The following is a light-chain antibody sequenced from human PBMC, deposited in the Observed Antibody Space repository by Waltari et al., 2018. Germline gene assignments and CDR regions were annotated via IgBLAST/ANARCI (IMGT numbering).Light chain of an antibody. CDR2: GKN. V-gene: IGLV3-19*01. CDR1: SLSSYY. CDR3: NSRDSSGNHLV. Sequence: SSELTQDPAVPVALGQTVRITCQGDSLSSYYASWYQQKRGQAPVLVIYGKNNRPSGIPDRFSGSSSGNTASLTITGAQAEDEADYYCNSRDSSGNHLVFGGGTKLTVL. J-gene: IGLJ2*01.